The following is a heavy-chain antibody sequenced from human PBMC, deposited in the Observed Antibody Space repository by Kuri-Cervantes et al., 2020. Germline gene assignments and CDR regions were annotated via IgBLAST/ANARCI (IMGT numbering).Heavy chain of an antibody. CDR2: IAPLFGTI. J-gene: IGHJ3*02. V-gene: IGHV1-69*05. CDR3: ARGRSIAARWAFDI. CDR1: GDSFSNFG. Sequence: SVKVSCKATGDSFSNFGFGWVRQAPGQGLEWMGGIAPLFGTINYAQKFQGRVTMTRNTSISTAYMELSSLRSEDTAVYYCARGRSIAARWAFDIWGQGTMVTVSS. D-gene: IGHD6-6*01.